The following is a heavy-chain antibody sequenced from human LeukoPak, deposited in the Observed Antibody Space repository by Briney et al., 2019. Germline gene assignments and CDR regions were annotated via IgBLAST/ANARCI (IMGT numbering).Heavy chain of an antibody. V-gene: IGHV3-30-3*01. CDR3: ARRKLLLY. Sequence: PGGSLRLSCAASGFTFSSYAMHWVRQAPGKGLEWVAVISYDGSNKYYADSVKGRFTISRDNSKNTLYLQMNSLRAEDTAVYYCARRKLLLYWGQGTLVTVSS. CDR1: GFTFSSYA. CDR2: ISYDGSNK. D-gene: IGHD1-26*01. J-gene: IGHJ4*02.